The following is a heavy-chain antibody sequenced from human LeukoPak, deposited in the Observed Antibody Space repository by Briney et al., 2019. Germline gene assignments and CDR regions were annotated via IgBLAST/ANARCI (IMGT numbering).Heavy chain of an antibody. V-gene: IGHV4-34*01. D-gene: IGHD2-2*01. Sequence: PSETLSLTCAVYGGSFSGYYWSWIRQPPGKGLEWIGEINHSGSTNYNPSLKSRVTISVDTSKNQFSLKLSSVTAADTAVYYCARPGIVVVPAATSAVKKYAFDIWGQGTMVTVSS. CDR3: ARPGIVVVPAATSAVKKYAFDI. CDR1: GGSFSGYY. CDR2: INHSGST. J-gene: IGHJ3*02.